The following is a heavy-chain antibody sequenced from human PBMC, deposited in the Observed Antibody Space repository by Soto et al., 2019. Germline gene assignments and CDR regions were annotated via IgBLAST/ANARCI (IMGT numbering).Heavy chain of an antibody. V-gene: IGHV4-4*02. CDR3: AREVAGINWYFDL. CDR1: GGSISSANY. Sequence: QVQLEESGPGLVKPSGTLSLTCAVSGGSISSANYWSWVRQPPGKGLEWIGDIYESGSTNYNPSLTSRVTRSVDKSKTQFSLRITSVTAADTGVYYCAREVAGINWYFDLWGRGTLVTVSS. J-gene: IGHJ2*01. CDR2: IYESGST. D-gene: IGHD1-26*01.